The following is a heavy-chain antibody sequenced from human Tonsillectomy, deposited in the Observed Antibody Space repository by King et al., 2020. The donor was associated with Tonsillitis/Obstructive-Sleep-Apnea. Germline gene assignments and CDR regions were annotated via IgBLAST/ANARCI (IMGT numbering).Heavy chain of an antibody. J-gene: IGHJ4*02. CDR3: ARDGYYYDSSGSSDY. D-gene: IGHD3-22*01. CDR1: GFTFSSYE. Sequence: VQLVESGGGLVQPGGSLRLSCAASGFTFSSYEMNWVRQAPGKGLEWVSYISSSGSTIYYADSVKGRFTISRDNAKNSLYLQMNSLRAEDTAVYYCARDGYYYDSSGSSDYWGQGTLVTVSS. V-gene: IGHV3-48*03. CDR2: ISSSGSTI.